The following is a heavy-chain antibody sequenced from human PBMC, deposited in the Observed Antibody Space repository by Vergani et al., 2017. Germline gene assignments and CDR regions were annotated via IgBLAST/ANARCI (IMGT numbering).Heavy chain of an antibody. CDR1: GFTFSTYT. CDR3: AGDLRAAAVGDPVYY. D-gene: IGHD6-13*01. J-gene: IGHJ4*02. Sequence: EVQLVESGGGLVKPGGSLRLSCAASGFTFSTYTMHWVRQAPGKGLEWVSSSSSSSGYTYYADSMKGRLTISRDNAKDSLYLQMDSLRPEDTAVYYCAGDLRAAAVGDPVYYWGQGTLVTVSS. CDR2: SSSSSGYT. V-gene: IGHV3-21*01.